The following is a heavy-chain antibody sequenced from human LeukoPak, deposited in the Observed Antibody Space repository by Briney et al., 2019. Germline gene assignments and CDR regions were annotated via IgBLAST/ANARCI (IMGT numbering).Heavy chain of an antibody. V-gene: IGHV3-53*01. J-gene: IGHJ4*02. Sequence: PGGSLRLSCAASGFIVNSNYMNWVRQAPGKGLEWVSVLYSDDTTHYADSVKGRFTISRDNSKNTLYLQMNNLRAEDTAVYYCARGGGYYAIDYWGQGTLVTVSS. CDR2: LYSDDTT. D-gene: IGHD1-26*01. CDR1: GFIVNSNY. CDR3: ARGGGYYAIDY.